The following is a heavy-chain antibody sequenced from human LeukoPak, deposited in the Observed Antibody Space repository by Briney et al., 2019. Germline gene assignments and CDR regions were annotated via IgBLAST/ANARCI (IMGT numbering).Heavy chain of an antibody. CDR1: GFSFSSYS. D-gene: IGHD7-27*01. CDR3: ARESITGDRDFDY. CDR2: ISSGSRTI. V-gene: IGHV3-48*01. Sequence: GGSLRLSCAASGFSFSSYSMNWVRQAPGRWLEWISYISSGSRTIFYADSAKGRFTISRDNAKNSLYLLMNSLRADDTAVYYCARESITGDRDFDYWGQGTLITVSS. J-gene: IGHJ4*02.